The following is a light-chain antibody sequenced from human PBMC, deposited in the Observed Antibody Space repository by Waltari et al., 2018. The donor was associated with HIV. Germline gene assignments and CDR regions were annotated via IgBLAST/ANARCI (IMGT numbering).Light chain of an antibody. V-gene: IGLV2-14*03. CDR3: SSYTSSSTSYV. J-gene: IGLJ1*01. Sequence: QSALTQPASVSGSPGQSITISCTGTSSDVGGYNYVSWYQQHPGNAPKLMIYDVSNRPSGFSNRFSGSKSGNTASLTISVLQAEDEADYYCSSYTSSSTSYVFGTGTKVTVL. CDR1: SSDVGGYNY. CDR2: DVS.